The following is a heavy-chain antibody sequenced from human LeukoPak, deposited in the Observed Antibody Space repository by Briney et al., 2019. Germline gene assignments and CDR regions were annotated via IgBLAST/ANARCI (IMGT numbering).Heavy chain of an antibody. D-gene: IGHD6-19*01. CDR2: ISSSGSTI. CDR3: ARGGWYQGVFDY. J-gene: IGHJ4*02. V-gene: IGHV3-48*03. Sequence: GGSLRLSCAASGFTFSSYEMNWVRQAPGKGLEWVSYISSSGSTIYYADSVKGRFTISRDNAKNSLYLQMNSLRAEDTAVYYCARGGWYQGVFDYWGQGTLVTVSS. CDR1: GFTFSSYE.